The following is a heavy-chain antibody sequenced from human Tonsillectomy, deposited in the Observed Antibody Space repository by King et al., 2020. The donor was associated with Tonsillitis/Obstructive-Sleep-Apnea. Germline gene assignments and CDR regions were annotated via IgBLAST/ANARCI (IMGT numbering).Heavy chain of an antibody. CDR3: ARAQVGSGYYYSYYMDV. Sequence: VQLVESGGGVVQPGRSLRLSCAASGFTFSSSALHWVRQAPGKGLEWVAVISYDGSNKNYADSVKGRFTISRDNSKNTLYLQMNSLRAEDTAVYYCARAQVGSGYYYSYYMDVWGKGTTVTVSS. CDR2: ISYDGSNK. CDR1: GFTFSSSA. D-gene: IGHD3-10*01. J-gene: IGHJ6*03. V-gene: IGHV3-30*04.